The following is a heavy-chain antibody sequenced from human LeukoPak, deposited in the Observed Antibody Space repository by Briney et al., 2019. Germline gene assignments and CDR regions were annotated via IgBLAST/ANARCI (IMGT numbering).Heavy chain of an antibody. CDR3: ARSANCFDTSGQDY. J-gene: IGHJ4*02. CDR1: GFTFSGYW. CDR2: TNRDDSDT. Sequence: AGGSLRLSCAASGFTFSGYWMHWVRQAPGKGLVWVSRTNRDDSDTSYADSVKGRFTISRDKAKSTLYLQMNSLRVEDTAVYYCARSANCFDTSGQDYWGQGTLVTVSS. V-gene: IGHV3-74*01. D-gene: IGHD3-22*01.